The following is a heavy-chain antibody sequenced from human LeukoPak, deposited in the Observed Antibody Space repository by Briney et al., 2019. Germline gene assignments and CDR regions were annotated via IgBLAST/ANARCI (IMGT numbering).Heavy chain of an antibody. CDR1: GYTFTSYG. V-gene: IGHV1-18*01. J-gene: IGHJ3*02. CDR3: ARVYFHDSSGSHRNGFDI. Sequence: ASVKVSCKASGYTFTSYGISWVRQAPGQGLEWMGWISAYNGNTNYAQKLQGRVTMTTDTSTSTAYMELRSLRSDDTAVYYCARVYFHDSSGSHRNGFDIWDQGTMVTVSS. D-gene: IGHD3-22*01. CDR2: ISAYNGNT.